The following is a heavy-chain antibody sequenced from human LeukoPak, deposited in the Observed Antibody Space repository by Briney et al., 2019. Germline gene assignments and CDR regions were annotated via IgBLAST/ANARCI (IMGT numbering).Heavy chain of an antibody. V-gene: IGHV4-34*01. CDR3: ARAEVLPDYFDNSGAFDY. CDR2: INHSGST. Sequence: SETLSLTCAVYGGSFSGYYWSWIRQPPGKGLERIGEINHSGSTNYNPSLKSRVTISVDTSKNQFSLKLSSVTAADTAVYYCARAEVLPDYFDNSGAFDYWGQGTLVTVSS. J-gene: IGHJ4*02. D-gene: IGHD3-22*01. CDR1: GGSFSGYY.